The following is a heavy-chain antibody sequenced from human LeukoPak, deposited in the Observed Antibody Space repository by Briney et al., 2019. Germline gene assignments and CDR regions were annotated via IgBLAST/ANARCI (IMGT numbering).Heavy chain of an antibody. J-gene: IGHJ4*02. CDR2: IKRDGSEK. CDR3: ARAGMYDYVWGSYRPQPLYYFDY. D-gene: IGHD3-16*02. V-gene: IGHV3-7*01. Sequence: GGSLRLSCAASGFTFSSYWMSWVRQAPGKGLEWVANIKRDGSEKYYVDSVKGRFTISRDNAKNSLYLQMNSLRAEDTAVYYCARAGMYDYVWGSYRPQPLYYFDYWGQGTLVTVSS. CDR1: GFTFSSYW.